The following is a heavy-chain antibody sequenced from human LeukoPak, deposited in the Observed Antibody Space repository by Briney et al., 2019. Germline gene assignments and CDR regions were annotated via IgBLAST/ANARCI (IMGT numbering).Heavy chain of an antibody. CDR1: GFSLSTSGMC. CDR2: IDWDDDK. V-gene: IGHV2-70*11. D-gene: IGHD4-17*01. Sequence: SGPTLVNPTQTLTLTCTFSGFSLSTSGMCVSWIRQPPGKALEWLARIDWDDDKYYSTSLKTRLTISKDTSKNQVVLTMTNMDPVDTATYYCARNVDYGGNSNWFDPWGQGTLVTVSS. J-gene: IGHJ5*02. CDR3: ARNVDYGGNSNWFDP.